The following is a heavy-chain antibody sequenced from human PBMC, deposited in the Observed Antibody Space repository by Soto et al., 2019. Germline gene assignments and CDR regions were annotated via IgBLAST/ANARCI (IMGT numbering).Heavy chain of an antibody. CDR2: IGAGGGSI. J-gene: IGHJ4*02. CDR1: GFTYSNYA. V-gene: IGHV3-23*01. D-gene: IGHD3-3*01. Sequence: EVQLLESGGGMVQPGGSLRLSCEASGFTYSNYAMSWVRQAPGKGLEWVSVIGAGGGSIYYADSVMGRFTISRDNSKNTLYLQMNSLRAEDTGVYFCAKDGTIFGVVTFFDSWGQGTLVTVSS. CDR3: AKDGTIFGVVTFFDS.